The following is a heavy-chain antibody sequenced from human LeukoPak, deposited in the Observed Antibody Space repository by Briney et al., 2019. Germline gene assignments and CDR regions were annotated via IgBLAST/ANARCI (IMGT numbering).Heavy chain of an antibody. V-gene: IGHV1-69*04. Sequence: ASVKVSCKASGYTFTSYGISWVRQAPGQGLEWMGRIIPILNIPNFAQKFEGRVTITADKSTTTVYMELRSLRSEDTAMYFCARDQPRAKFLDYWGQGSLVTVSS. J-gene: IGHJ4*02. CDR3: ARDQPRAKFLDY. CDR1: GYTFTSYG. CDR2: IIPILNIP.